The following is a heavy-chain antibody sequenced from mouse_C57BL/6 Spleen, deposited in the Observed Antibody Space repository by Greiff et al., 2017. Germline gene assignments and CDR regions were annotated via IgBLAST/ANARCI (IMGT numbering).Heavy chain of an antibody. CDR1: GYTFTSYW. CDR2: IDPNSGGT. CDR3: AREEVYYYGSSYWFAY. Sequence: VQLQQPGAELVKPGASVKLSCKASGYTFTSYWMHWVKQRPGRDLEWIGRIDPNSGGTKYNEKFKSKATLTVDKPSSTAYMQLSSLTSEDSAVYYCAREEVYYYGSSYWFAYWGQGTLVTVSA. J-gene: IGHJ3*01. D-gene: IGHD1-1*01. V-gene: IGHV1-72*01.